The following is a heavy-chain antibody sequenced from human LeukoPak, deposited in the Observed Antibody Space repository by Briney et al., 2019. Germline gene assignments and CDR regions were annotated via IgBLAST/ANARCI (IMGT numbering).Heavy chain of an antibody. Sequence: GGSLRLSCAASGFIFSDHYMSWIRQAPGKGLEWVSYISSSGSTIYYADSVKGRFTISSDNAKKSLYLQMNSLRAEDTAVYYCARDKSYSTLPGTSRNWFDPWGQGTLVTVSS. CDR3: ARDKSYSTLPGTSRNWFDP. D-gene: IGHD1-14*01. CDR2: ISSSGSTI. J-gene: IGHJ5*02. CDR1: GFIFSDHY. V-gene: IGHV3-11*04.